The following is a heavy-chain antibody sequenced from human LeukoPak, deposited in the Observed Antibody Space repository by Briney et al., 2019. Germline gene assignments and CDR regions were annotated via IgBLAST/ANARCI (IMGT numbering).Heavy chain of an antibody. CDR3: ARDGGCDSGYYYYYYGMDV. J-gene: IGHJ6*02. CDR2: INPNSGGT. D-gene: IGHD5-12*01. V-gene: IGHV1-2*02. Sequence: ASVKVSCKASGYTFTGYYMHWVRQAPGQGLEWMGWINPNSGGTNYAQKFQGRVTMTRDTSISTAYMELSRLRSDDTAVYYCARDGGCDSGYYYYYYGMDVWGQGTTVTVSS. CDR1: GYTFTGYY.